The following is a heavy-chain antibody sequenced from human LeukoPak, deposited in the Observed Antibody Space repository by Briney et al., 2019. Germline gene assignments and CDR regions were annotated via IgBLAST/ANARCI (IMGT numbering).Heavy chain of an antibody. J-gene: IGHJ4*02. Sequence: SVKVSCKASGGTFSSYAISWVRQAPGQGLEWMGRIIPILGMANYAQKFQGRVTITADKSTSTAYMELSSLRSEDTAVYYCARGSSGYYFDYWGQGTLVTVSS. CDR2: IIPILGMA. V-gene: IGHV1-69*04. CDR1: GGTFSSYA. D-gene: IGHD6-19*01. CDR3: ARGSSGYYFDY.